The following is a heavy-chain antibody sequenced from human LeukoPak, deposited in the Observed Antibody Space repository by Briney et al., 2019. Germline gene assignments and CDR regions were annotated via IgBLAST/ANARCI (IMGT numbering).Heavy chain of an antibody. CDR1: GGSVSSYY. V-gene: IGHV4-59*08. CDR3: ARRYGGNLSLDY. J-gene: IGHJ4*02. CDR2: MYYSGST. Sequence: SETLSLTCTVPGGSVSSYYWSWIRQPPGKGLEWIGYMYYSGSTNYNPSLKSRVTISVDTSKNQFSLKLSSVTAADTAVYYCARRYGGNLSLDYWGQGTLVTVSS. D-gene: IGHD4/OR15-4a*01.